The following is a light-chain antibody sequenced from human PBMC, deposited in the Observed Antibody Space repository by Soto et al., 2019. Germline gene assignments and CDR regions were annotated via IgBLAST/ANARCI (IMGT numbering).Light chain of an antibody. V-gene: IGKV3-11*01. CDR2: DAF. CDR3: QQRSNWPLT. Sequence: EIVLTQSPATLSLSPGERATLSCRASQTISSYLAWYQQKPGQAPRLLISDAFNRATGIPARFSGSGSGTDFTLTISSLEPEDFAVYYCQQRSNWPLTFGGGTKVDNK. J-gene: IGKJ4*01. CDR1: QTISSY.